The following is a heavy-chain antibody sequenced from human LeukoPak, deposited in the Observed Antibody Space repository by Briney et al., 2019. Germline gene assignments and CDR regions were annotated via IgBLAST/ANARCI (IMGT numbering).Heavy chain of an antibody. D-gene: IGHD3-10*01. V-gene: IGHV4-39*01. CDR3: ASPILVGDQGWFDP. CDR2: IYYSGST. Sequence: PSQTLSLTCAVSGGSISSSSYYWGWIRQPPGKGLEWIGSIYYSGSTYYNPSLKSRVTISVDTSKNQFSLKPSSVTAADTAVYYCASPILVGDQGWFDPWGQGTLVTVSS. J-gene: IGHJ5*02. CDR1: GGSISSSSYY.